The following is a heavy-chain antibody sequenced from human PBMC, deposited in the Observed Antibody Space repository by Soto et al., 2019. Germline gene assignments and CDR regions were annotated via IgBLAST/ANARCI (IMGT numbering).Heavy chain of an antibody. CDR1: GFTFDDYA. Sequence: GGSLRLSCAASGFTFDDYAMHWVRQAPGKGLEWVSGISWNSGSIGYADSVKGRFTISRDDSKRVVFLQMNSLKTEDTAVYYCTTDCSGGSCYPGAHYSFYAMDVWGPGTTVTVSS. CDR3: TTDCSGGSCYPGAHYSFYAMDV. J-gene: IGHJ6*02. V-gene: IGHV3-9*01. D-gene: IGHD2-15*01. CDR2: ISWNSGSI.